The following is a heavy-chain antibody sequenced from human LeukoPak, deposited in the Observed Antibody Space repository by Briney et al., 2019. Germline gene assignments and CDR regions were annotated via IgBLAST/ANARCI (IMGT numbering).Heavy chain of an antibody. V-gene: IGHV3-66*01. CDR2: IYSGGGT. D-gene: IGHD1-26*01. J-gene: IGHJ4*02. CDR1: GFTVSSNY. CDR3: ARDIGGIFDS. Sequence: GGSLRLSCAASGFTVSSNYMSWVRQAPEKGLEWVSVIYSGGGTKYADSVKGIFTISRDSSKNTLYLQMNSLRAEDTAVYYCARDIGGIFDSWGQGTLVTVSS.